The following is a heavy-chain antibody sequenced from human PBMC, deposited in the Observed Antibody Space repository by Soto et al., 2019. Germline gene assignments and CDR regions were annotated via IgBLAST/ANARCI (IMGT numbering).Heavy chain of an antibody. V-gene: IGHV3-30*18. CDR1: GFTFSSYG. CDR3: AKDDHDY. CDR2: ISYDGSNK. Sequence: SCAASGFTFSSYGMHWVRQAPGKGLEWVAVISYDGSNKYYADSVKGRFTISRDNSKNTLYLQMNSLRAEDTAVYYCAKDDHDYWGQGTLVTVSS. J-gene: IGHJ4*02.